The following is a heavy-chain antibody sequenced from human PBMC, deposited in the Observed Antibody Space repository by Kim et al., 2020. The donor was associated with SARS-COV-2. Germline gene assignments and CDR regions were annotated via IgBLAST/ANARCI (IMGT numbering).Heavy chain of an antibody. Sequence: GGSLRLSCAASGFTFSSYSMNWVRQAPGKGLEWVSSISSSSYIYYADSVKGRFTISRDNAKNSLYLEMNSLRAEDTAVYYCARDWWEGATRYYFDYWGQGTLVTVSS. V-gene: IGHV3-21*01. CDR1: GFTFSSYS. CDR3: ARDWWEGATRYYFDY. D-gene: IGHD1-26*01. CDR2: ISSSSYI. J-gene: IGHJ4*02.